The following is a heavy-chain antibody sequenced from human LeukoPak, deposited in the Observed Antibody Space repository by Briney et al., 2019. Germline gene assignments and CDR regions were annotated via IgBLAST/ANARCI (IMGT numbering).Heavy chain of an antibody. V-gene: IGHV3-53*01. J-gene: IGHJ4*02. Sequence: GGSLRLSCAASGFTFSSHAMTWFRQGPGKGLEWVSVIYSGGSTYYADSVKGRFTISRDNSKNTLYLQMNSLRAEDTAVYYCAKESLYSLLVWGQGTLVTVSS. CDR1: GFTFSSHA. CDR3: AKESLYSLLV. D-gene: IGHD5-18*01. CDR2: IYSGGST.